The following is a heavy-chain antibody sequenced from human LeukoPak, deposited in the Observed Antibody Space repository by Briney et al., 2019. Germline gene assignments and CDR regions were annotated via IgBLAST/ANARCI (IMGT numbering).Heavy chain of an antibody. CDR1: GGSISSAGYY. CDR2: ISYSGST. Sequence: PSQTLSLTCTVSGGSISSAGYYWSWIRQPPGKGLEWIGSISYSGSTYYNPSLKSRVSTSVDTSKNQFSLKLGSVTAADTAVYYCARRAQWLVLGGAFDIWGQGTLVTVSS. V-gene: IGHV4-39*01. J-gene: IGHJ3*02. D-gene: IGHD6-19*01. CDR3: ARRAQWLVLGGAFDI.